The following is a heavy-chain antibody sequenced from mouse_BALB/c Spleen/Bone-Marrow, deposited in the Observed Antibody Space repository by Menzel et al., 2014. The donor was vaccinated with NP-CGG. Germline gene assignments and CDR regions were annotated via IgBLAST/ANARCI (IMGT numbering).Heavy chain of an antibody. CDR2: ISSGGAYT. V-gene: IGHV5-6*01. CDR3: ASQTGTWFAY. J-gene: IGHJ3*01. CDR1: GFTFSTYG. D-gene: IGHD4-1*01. Sequence: EVKLQESGGDLVKSGGSLKLSCAASGFTFSTYGMSWVRQTPEKRLEWVATISSGGAYTYYPDSVKGRFTISRDNAKNTLYLQMSSLKSEDTAMYYCASQTGTWFAYWGQGTLVTVSA.